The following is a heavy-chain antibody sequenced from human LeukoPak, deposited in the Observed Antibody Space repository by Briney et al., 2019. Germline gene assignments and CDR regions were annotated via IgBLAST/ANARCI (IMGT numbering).Heavy chain of an antibody. Sequence: SGGSLRLSCAVSGFTVSSNYMSWVRQAPGKGLEWVSVIYSGGSTYYADSVKGRFTISRDNSKNTLYLQMNSQRAEDTAVYYCYSMIVVEIRVINDYWGQGTLVTVSS. CDR1: GFTVSSNY. J-gene: IGHJ4*02. CDR3: YSMIVVEIRVINDY. D-gene: IGHD3-22*01. CDR2: IYSGGST. V-gene: IGHV3-66*01.